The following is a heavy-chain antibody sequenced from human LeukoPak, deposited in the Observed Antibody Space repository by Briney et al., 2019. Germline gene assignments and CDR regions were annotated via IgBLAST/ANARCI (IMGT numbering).Heavy chain of an antibody. CDR2: IYTSGSNI. V-gene: IGHV3-48*03. CDR3: AREGWNDDFDI. Sequence: PWGSLSLSCVASGFTLRSYVMNWVRQAPGKGLEWVSYIYTSGSNIYYADSVKGRFTISRDNAKNSLYLQMNSLRAEDTAVYYCAREGWNDDFDIWGQGTMVTVSS. J-gene: IGHJ3*02. D-gene: IGHD1-1*01. CDR1: GFTLRSYV.